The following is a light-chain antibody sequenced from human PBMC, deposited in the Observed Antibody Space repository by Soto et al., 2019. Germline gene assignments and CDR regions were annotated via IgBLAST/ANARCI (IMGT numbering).Light chain of an antibody. CDR1: SSDIGGYNY. J-gene: IGLJ1*01. CDR2: EVS. Sequence: QSVLTQPASVSGSPGQSITISRIGTSSDIGGYNYVSWYQQHPGKAPKLMIYEVSNRPSGVSFRFSGSKSGNTASLTISGLQAEDEADYYCSSYASSITYVFGTGTKVTVL. CDR3: SSYASSITYV. V-gene: IGLV2-14*01.